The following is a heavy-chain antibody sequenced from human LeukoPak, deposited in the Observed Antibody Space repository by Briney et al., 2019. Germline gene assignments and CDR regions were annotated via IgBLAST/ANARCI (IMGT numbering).Heavy chain of an antibody. CDR1: GFTFSSYA. J-gene: IGHJ4*02. CDR2: ISGSGGST. D-gene: IGHD5-12*01. CDR3: AKNDRYSGYDPRNYFDY. V-gene: IGHV3-23*01. Sequence: GGSLRLSCAASGFTFSSYAMSWVRQAPGKGLEWAPAISGSGGSTYYADSVKGRFTISRDNSKNTLYLQMNSLRAEDTAVYYCAKNDRYSGYDPRNYFDYWGQGTLVTVSS.